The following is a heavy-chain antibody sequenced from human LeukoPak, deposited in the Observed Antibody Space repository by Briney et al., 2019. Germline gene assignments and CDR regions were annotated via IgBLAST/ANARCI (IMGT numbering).Heavy chain of an antibody. J-gene: IGHJ6*03. V-gene: IGHV3-30*03. D-gene: IGHD6-19*01. CDR3: ARAAGYSSGWYRPGPQYYYYYMDV. Sequence: GGSLRLSCAASGFTFSSYGMHWVRQAPGKGLEWVAVISYDGSNKYYADSVKGRFTISRDNSKNTLYLQMNSLRAEDTAVYYCARAAGYSSGWYRPGPQYYYYYMDVWGKGTTVTVSS. CDR1: GFTFSSYG. CDR2: ISYDGSNK.